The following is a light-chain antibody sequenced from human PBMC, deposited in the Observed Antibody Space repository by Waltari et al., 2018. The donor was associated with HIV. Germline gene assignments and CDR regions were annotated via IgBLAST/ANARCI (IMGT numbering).Light chain of an antibody. CDR2: KNN. V-gene: IGLV1-47*01. J-gene: IGLJ3*02. Sequence: QSMLTQSPSASATPGQRVTISCSGSKFNVGFNPVHWFQQLPEAAPRLLIGKNNQRPSGVPDRFSGSKSGTLAALAIRGLRPEDEADYYCASWDDSLSGWVFGVGTKLSVL. CDR1: KFNVGFNP. CDR3: ASWDDSLSGWV.